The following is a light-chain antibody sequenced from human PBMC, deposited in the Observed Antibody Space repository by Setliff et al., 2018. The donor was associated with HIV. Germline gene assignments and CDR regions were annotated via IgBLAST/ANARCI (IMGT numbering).Light chain of an antibody. V-gene: IGLV2-11*01. CDR3: CSYVGTYASFV. Sequence: QSALAQPRSVSGSPGQSVTMSCTGTSSDVGGYNYVSWYQHHPGKAPKLMIYDVNERPSGVPDRFSGSKSSNTASLTISGLQAEDEADYYCCSYVGTYASFVFGTGTKVTVL. CDR2: DVN. CDR1: SSDVGGYNY. J-gene: IGLJ1*01.